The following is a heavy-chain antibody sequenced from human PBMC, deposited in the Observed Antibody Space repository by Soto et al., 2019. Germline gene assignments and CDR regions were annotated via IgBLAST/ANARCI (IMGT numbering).Heavy chain of an antibody. CDR2: INHSGST. CDR1: GGSFSGYY. D-gene: IGHD1-26*01. CDR3: ASQYSGSYPDAFDI. V-gene: IGHV4-34*01. Sequence: SETLSLTCAVYGGSFSGYYWSRIRQPPGKGLEWIGEINHSGSTNYNPSLKSRVTISVDTSKNQFSLKLSSVTAADTAVYYCASQYSGSYPDAFDIWGQGTMVTVSS. J-gene: IGHJ3*02.